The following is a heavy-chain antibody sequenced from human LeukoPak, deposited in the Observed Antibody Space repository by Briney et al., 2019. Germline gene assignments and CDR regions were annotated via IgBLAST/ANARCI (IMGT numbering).Heavy chain of an antibody. J-gene: IGHJ4*02. D-gene: IGHD3-10*01. CDR2: IWSDGSSQ. CDR3: ARDKTSGYFDH. Sequence: QTGGSLRLSCAASGFTFRNYGMHWVRQAPGKGLEWVAVIWSDGSSQYYGDSEKGRFTISRDNSKNTLHLQMSSLRADDTAVYYCARDKTSGYFDHWGQGTLVTVSS. V-gene: IGHV3-33*01. CDR1: GFTFRNYG.